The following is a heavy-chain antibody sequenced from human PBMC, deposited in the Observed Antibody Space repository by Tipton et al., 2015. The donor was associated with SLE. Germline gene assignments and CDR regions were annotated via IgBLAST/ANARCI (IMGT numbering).Heavy chain of an antibody. CDR2: ISTNNGDT. CDR3: ARDPGCSSTSCSRGFDY. V-gene: IGHV1-18*01. CDR1: GYTFTNYG. Sequence: QLVQSGAEVRKPGASVKVSCKASGYTFTNYGISWVRQAPGQGLEWMGWISTNNGDTKYAQRFQGRVTMTTDTSTSTTYMALRSPRSDDTAIYYCARDPGCSSTSCSRGFDYWGQGTLVTVSS. J-gene: IGHJ4*02. D-gene: IGHD2-2*01.